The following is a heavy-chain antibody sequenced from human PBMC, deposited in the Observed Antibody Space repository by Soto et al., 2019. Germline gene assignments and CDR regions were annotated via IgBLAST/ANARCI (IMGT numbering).Heavy chain of an antibody. J-gene: IGHJ4*02. CDR1: GFTFSDAA. CDR3: TRHSVDY. Sequence: EVQLVESGGGLVQPGGSLKLSCAASGFTFSDAALHWVRQASGKGLEWVGRIRAKAYSYATAYAASVKGRFTISRDDSKNTAYLQMTSLKTEDTAVYYCTRHSVDYWGQGTLVTVSS. V-gene: IGHV3-73*01. CDR2: IRAKAYSYAT.